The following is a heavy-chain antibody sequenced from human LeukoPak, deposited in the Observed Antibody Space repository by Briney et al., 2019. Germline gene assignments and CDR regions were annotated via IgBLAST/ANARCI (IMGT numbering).Heavy chain of an antibody. D-gene: IGHD2-2*01. Sequence: ASVKDSCKASGYTFTSYDINWVRPATGQGGEWMGCMNPNSGNTGYAQKFQGRVTITRNTSISTAYMELSSLRSEDTVVYYCARGRYCSSTSCYVPDDYYYYYYMDVWGKGTTVTVSS. J-gene: IGHJ6*03. V-gene: IGHV1-8*03. CDR3: ARGRYCSSTSCYVPDDYYYYYYMDV. CDR1: GYTFTSYD. CDR2: MNPNSGNT.